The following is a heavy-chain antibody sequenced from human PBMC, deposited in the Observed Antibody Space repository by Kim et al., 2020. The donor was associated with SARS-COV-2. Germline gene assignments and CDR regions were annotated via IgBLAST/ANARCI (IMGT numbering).Heavy chain of an antibody. D-gene: IGHD6-19*01. CDR3: TRGLAVNWFDP. CDR1: GFTFSTEW. Sequence: GGSLRLSCEASGFTFSTEWMHWVRQAPGKGLVWVSRISSDGSNILYADSVKGRFTISRENAKKTLYLQMNSLRADDTAVYYCTRGLAVNWFDPWGQGTLVTVSS. J-gene: IGHJ5*02. V-gene: IGHV3-74*01. CDR2: ISSDGSNI.